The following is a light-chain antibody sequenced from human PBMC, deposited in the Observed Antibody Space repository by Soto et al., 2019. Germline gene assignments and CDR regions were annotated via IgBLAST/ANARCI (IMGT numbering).Light chain of an antibody. CDR3: HQRTNWPPET. J-gene: IGKJ5*01. CDR1: QNVGSK. V-gene: IGKV3-11*01. Sequence: EIVLPQSPATLSLSPVEQAPLSCRDSQNVGSKVAWYQHKPGQAPRFLIYGASTRAAGIPDRFSGSGSGTDFTLTISSLEPEDFAVYYCHQRTNWPPETFGQGTRLEIK. CDR2: GAS.